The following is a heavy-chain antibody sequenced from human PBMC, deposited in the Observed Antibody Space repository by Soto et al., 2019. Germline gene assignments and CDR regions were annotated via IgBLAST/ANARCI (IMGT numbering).Heavy chain of an antibody. CDR1: GFTFSNYG. J-gene: IGHJ4*02. Sequence: QVQLVESGGGVVQPGRSLRLSCAASGFTFSNYGMHWVRQAPGKGLEWVAVIWYDGSNKYYADSVKGRFTISRDTSKNTLYLQMGSLRAEDTAVYYCAREYSSSFDFWGQGTLVTVST. D-gene: IGHD6-19*01. CDR3: AREYSSSFDF. V-gene: IGHV3-33*01. CDR2: IWYDGSNK.